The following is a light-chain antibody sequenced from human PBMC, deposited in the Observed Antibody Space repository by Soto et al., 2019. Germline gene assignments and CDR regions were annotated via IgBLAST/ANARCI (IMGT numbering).Light chain of an antibody. J-gene: IGLJ1*01. V-gene: IGLV2-8*01. CDR1: SSDVGGYNY. CDR3: SSYAGSNNLV. CDR2: DVS. Sequence: QSALTQPPSASGSLGQSVTISCTGTSSDVGGYNYVSWYQHHPGKAHKLLIYDVSQRPSVVPDRFSGTNSGNTASRTVSGLKAEDAADYCGSSYAGSNNLVFGTGTKVTVL.